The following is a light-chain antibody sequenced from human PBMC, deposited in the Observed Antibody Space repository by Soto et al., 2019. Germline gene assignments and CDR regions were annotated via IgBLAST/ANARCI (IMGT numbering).Light chain of an antibody. V-gene: IGKV1-9*01. CDR3: QHLQGYPRT. J-gene: IGKJ1*01. Sequence: DIQLTQSPSFLSASVGDRVTITCRASQGISSYLAWYQQIPGKAPKLLIYTASTLQGGVPSRFSGSGSGTDVTLTISSLQPEDFATYYCQHLQGYPRTFGQGTKVEIK. CDR2: TAS. CDR1: QGISSY.